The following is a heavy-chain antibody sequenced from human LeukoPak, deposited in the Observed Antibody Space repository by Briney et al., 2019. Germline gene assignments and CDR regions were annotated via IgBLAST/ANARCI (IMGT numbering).Heavy chain of an antibody. CDR3: ARGGYSSSWYYFDY. CDR1: GGPISSGGYS. CDR2: IYHSGST. V-gene: IGHV4-30-2*01. J-gene: IGHJ4*02. D-gene: IGHD6-13*01. Sequence: SETLSLTCAVSGGPISSGGYSWSWIRQPPGKGLEWIGYIYHSGSTYYNPSLKSRVTISVDRSKNQFSLKLSSVTAADTAAYYCARGGYSSSWYYFDYWGQGTLVTVSS.